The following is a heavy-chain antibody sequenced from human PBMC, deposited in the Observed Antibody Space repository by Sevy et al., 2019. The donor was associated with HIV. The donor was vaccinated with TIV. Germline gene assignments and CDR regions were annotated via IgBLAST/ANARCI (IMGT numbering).Heavy chain of an antibody. CDR2: ISGSGGST. V-gene: IGHV3-23*01. D-gene: IGHD5-18*01. CDR1: GFTFSSYA. Sequence: GGSLRLSCAASGFTFSSYAMSWVRQAPGKGLEWVSAISGSGGSTYYADSVKGRFTISRDNTKNTLYLQMNRLRAEDTGVNYGAKGGWIQRWLCYWGQGTLVPVS. J-gene: IGHJ4*02. CDR3: AKGGWIQRWLCY.